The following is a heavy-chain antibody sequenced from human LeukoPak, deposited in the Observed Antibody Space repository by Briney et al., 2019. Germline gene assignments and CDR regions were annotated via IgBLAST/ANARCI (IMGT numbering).Heavy chain of an antibody. J-gene: IGHJ1*01. CDR1: GFSLSTSGVA. CDR2: IYWDDDK. CDR3: AHSPRDYDILTGLFSEYFQH. Sequence: KMSGPTLVKPTQTLTLTCTFSGFSLSTSGVAVGWIRQPPGKALEWLALIYWDDDKRYSPSLKSRLTITKDTSNNQVVLTMTNMDPVDTATYYCAHSPRDYDILTGLFSEYFQHWGQGTLVTVSS. V-gene: IGHV2-5*02. D-gene: IGHD3-9*01.